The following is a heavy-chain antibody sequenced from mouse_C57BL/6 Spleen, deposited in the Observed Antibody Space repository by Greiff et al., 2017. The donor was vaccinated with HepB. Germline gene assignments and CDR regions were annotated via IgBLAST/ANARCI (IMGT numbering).Heavy chain of an antibody. CDR2: IYPGDGDT. CDR1: GYAFSSYW. Sequence: QVQLKESGAELVKPGASVKISCKASGYAFSSYWMNWVKQRPGKGLEWIGQIYPGDGDTNYNGKFKGKATLTADKSSSTAYMQLSSLTSEDSAVYFCARKGYGYGHWYFDVWGTGTTVTVSS. J-gene: IGHJ1*03. D-gene: IGHD2-2*01. CDR3: ARKGYGYGHWYFDV. V-gene: IGHV1-80*01.